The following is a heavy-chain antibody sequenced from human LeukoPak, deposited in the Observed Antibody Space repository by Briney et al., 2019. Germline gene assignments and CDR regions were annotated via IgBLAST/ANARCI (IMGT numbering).Heavy chain of an antibody. CDR3: ARYQRFFPFDY. D-gene: IGHD3-3*01. Sequence: GESLKISCKGSGHSLTNYWIGWVRQMPGKGLEWMGIIYPGDSDTRYSPSFQGQVTISADKSISTAYLQWSSLKASDTAMYYCARYQRFFPFDYWGQGTLVTVSS. J-gene: IGHJ4*02. V-gene: IGHV5-51*01. CDR2: IYPGDSDT. CDR1: GHSLTNYW.